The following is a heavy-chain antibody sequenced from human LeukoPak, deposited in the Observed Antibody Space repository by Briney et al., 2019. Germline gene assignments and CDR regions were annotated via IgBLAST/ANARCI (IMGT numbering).Heavy chain of an antibody. D-gene: IGHD1-26*01. CDR3: SRESGAFCPFGY. CDR2: ISLTGET. CDR1: GGSISSTNW. J-gene: IGHJ4*02. Sequence: SETLSLTCGVSGGSISSTNWWRWVRRPPGQGLEWTGEISLTGETNYNPYLNGRVTMSLDKSRNQLSLSLTSVTAADTAIYYCSRESGAFCPFGYWGQGTLVIVPS. V-gene: IGHV4-4*02.